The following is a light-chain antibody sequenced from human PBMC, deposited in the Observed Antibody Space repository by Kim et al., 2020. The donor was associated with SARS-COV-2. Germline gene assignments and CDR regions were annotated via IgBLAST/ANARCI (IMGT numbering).Light chain of an antibody. CDR3: SSYAGSNTVI. Sequence: GQSVPISCTGSSSDVGGYNYVSWYQHYPGKAPKLMIYGVTERPSGVPDRFSGSKSGNTASLTVSGLQAEDEADYYCSSYAGSNTVIFGGGTQLTVL. V-gene: IGLV2-8*01. CDR2: GVT. CDR1: SSDVGGYNY. J-gene: IGLJ2*01.